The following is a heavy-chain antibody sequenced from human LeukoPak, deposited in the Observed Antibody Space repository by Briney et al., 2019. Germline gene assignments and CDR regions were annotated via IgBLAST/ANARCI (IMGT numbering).Heavy chain of an antibody. CDR2: VHYSGGT. V-gene: IGHV4-39*07. D-gene: IGHD3-3*01. CDR1: GGSIPTSTYH. CDR3: ASSWSGFDFWSGYVFGDYYYMDV. J-gene: IGHJ6*03. Sequence: PSETLSLTCTVSGGSIPTSTYHRGWIRQSPGKGLEWIGSVHYSGGTYYNPSLKSRVTISVDTSKNQFSLKLSSVTAADTAVYYCASSWSGFDFWSGYVFGDYYYMDVWGKGTTVTVSS.